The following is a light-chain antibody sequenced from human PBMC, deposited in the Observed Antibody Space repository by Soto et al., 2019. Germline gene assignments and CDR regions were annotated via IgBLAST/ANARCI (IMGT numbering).Light chain of an antibody. V-gene: IGKV3-15*01. CDR2: GAS. J-gene: IGKJ1*01. CDR3: QQYNNWPQT. Sequence: EIVMTQSPAALSVSPGERATLSCRASQSVSGNLAWFQQKPGQAPRLPIYGASTRATGIPARFSGSGSGTEFTLSISSLQSEDFAIYYCQQYNNWPQTFGQRTKVDIK. CDR1: QSVSGN.